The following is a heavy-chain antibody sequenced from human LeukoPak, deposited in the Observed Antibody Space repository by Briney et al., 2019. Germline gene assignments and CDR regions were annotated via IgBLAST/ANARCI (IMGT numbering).Heavy chain of an antibody. CDR3: ARGGYYDYVWGSYNAFDY. CDR1: ANSFTNYW. CDR2: IYPGDSDT. Sequence: GESLKISCKGSANSFTNYWIGWVRQMPGKGLEWMGIIYPGDSDTRYSPSFQGQVTISADKSISTAYLQWSSLKASDTAMYYCARGGYYDYVWGSYNAFDYWGQGTLVTVSS. D-gene: IGHD3-16*01. J-gene: IGHJ4*02. V-gene: IGHV5-51*01.